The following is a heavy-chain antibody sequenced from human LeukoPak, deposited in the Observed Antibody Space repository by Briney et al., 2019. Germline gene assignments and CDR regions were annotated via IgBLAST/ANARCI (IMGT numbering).Heavy chain of an antibody. CDR3: AREGGRTVAGTFDN. CDR1: GGSISSYY. V-gene: IGHV4-59*08. Sequence: SETLSLTCTVSGGSISSYYWSWIRQPPGKGLEWIGYIYYSGSTNYNPSLKSRVTISVDTSKNQFSLKLSSVTAADTAVYYCAREGGRTVAGTFDNWGQGTLVTVSS. J-gene: IGHJ4*02. D-gene: IGHD6-19*01. CDR2: IYYSGST.